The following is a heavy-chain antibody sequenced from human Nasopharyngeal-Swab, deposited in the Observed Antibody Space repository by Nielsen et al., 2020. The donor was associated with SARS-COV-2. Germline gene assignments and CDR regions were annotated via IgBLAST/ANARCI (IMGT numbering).Heavy chain of an antibody. Sequence: GSLRLSCTVSGGSISSYYWSWIRQPPGKGLEWIGYIYYIGSTNYNPSLKSRVTISVDTSKNQFSLKLSSVTAADTAVYYCASIPRIAAAGARYFDYWGQGTLVTVSS. CDR1: GGSISSYY. CDR3: ASIPRIAAAGARYFDY. J-gene: IGHJ4*02. V-gene: IGHV4-59*01. CDR2: IYYIGST. D-gene: IGHD6-13*01.